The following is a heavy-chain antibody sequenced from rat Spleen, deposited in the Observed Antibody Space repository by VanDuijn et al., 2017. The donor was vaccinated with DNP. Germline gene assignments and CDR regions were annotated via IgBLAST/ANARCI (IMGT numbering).Heavy chain of an antibody. D-gene: IGHD5-1*01. J-gene: IGHJ1*01. CDR2: ITGSGGNT. V-gene: IGHV5-31*01. CDR3: ARGSGSYYWYFDF. CDR1: GFTFNKYW. Sequence: EVQLVESGGDLVQPGRSLKLSCVASGFTFNKYWMAWIRQVPGKGLEWVASITGSGGNTYHPDSVKGRFTISRDNAKNTLYLQMNSLRSEDTATYYCARGSGSYYWYFDFWGPGTMVTVSS.